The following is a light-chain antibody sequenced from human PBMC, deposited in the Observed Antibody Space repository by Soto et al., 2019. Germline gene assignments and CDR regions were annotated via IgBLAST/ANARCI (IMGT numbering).Light chain of an antibody. Sequence: QSALTQPASVSGSPGQSITMSCAGASSDVGSYNLVSWYQQYPGKAPKLIIYEGNKRPSGVSNRFSGSGPGNTASLTISGLQAEDAADYYCCSYTGSSTSFGGGTKLTVL. CDR2: EGN. CDR3: CSYTGSSTS. V-gene: IGLV2-23*01. J-gene: IGLJ3*02. CDR1: SSDVGSYNL.